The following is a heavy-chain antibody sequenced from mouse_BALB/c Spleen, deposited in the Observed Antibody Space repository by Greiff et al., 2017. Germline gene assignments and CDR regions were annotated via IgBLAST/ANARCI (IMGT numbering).Heavy chain of an antibody. Sequence: VQLKQSGPELVKPGASVKIPCKASGYTFTDYNMDWVKQSHGKSLEWIGDINPNNGGTIYNQKFKGKATLTVDKSSSTAYMELRSLTSEDTAVYYCARPTIHYYYLDYWGQGTTLTVSS. CDR2: INPNNGGT. CDR3: ARPTIHYYYLDY. D-gene: IGHD1-2*01. J-gene: IGHJ2*01. V-gene: IGHV1-18*01. CDR1: GYTFTDYN.